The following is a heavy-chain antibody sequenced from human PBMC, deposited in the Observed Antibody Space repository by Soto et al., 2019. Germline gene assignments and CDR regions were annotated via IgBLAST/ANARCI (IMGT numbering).Heavy chain of an antibody. CDR1: GFTFSDYY. J-gene: IGHJ6*02. D-gene: IGHD3-10*01. V-gene: IGHV3-11*01. CDR2: ISSSGSTI. CDR3: ARASLELWSLDV. Sequence: PGGSLRLSCAAPGFTFSDYYMSWIRQAPGKGLEWVSYISSSGSTIYYADSVKGRFTISRDNAKNSLYLQMNSLRAEDTAVYYCARASLELWSLDVWGQGTTVTVSS.